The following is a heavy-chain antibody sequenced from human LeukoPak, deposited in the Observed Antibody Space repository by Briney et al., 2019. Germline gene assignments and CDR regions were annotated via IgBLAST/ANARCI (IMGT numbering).Heavy chain of an antibody. CDR3: AKSSPRSSSWFRALFDY. J-gene: IGHJ4*02. Sequence: GGSLRLSCAASGFSLSDNWMSWVRQAPGKGLEWVANIKEDGSEKNYVDSVKGRFTISRDNSKNTLYLQMSSLRADDTAIYYCAKSSPRSSSWFRALFDYWGQGTLVTVSS. V-gene: IGHV3-7*05. CDR1: GFSLSDNW. D-gene: IGHD6-13*01. CDR2: IKEDGSEK.